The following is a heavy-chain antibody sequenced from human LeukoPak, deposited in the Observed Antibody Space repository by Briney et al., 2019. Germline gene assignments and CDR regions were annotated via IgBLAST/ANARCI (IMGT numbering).Heavy chain of an antibody. D-gene: IGHD3-16*02. V-gene: IGHV3-23*01. CDR1: GFTSSDSA. J-gene: IGHJ3*01. Sequence: GGSLRLSCAASGFTSSDSAMNWVRQAPGKGLEWVSLISFSGGNTYYADSVRGRFTISRDNSKDTLYLQMNSLRAEDTAIYYCVRDIELSTWGLGTMVTVSS. CDR2: ISFSGGNT. CDR3: VRDIELST.